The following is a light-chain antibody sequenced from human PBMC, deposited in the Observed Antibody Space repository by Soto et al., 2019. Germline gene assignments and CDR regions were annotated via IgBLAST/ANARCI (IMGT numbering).Light chain of an antibody. J-gene: IGKJ1*01. V-gene: IGKV3-20*01. CDR3: QQYGSSPLT. CDR2: GAS. CDR1: QSVSSSY. Sequence: EIVLTQSPGTLCLSPGERATLSCRASQSVSSSYLAWYQQKPGQAPRLLIYGASSRATGIPDRFSGSGSGTDFTLTISRLEPEDFAEYYCQQYGSSPLTFGQGTKVEIK.